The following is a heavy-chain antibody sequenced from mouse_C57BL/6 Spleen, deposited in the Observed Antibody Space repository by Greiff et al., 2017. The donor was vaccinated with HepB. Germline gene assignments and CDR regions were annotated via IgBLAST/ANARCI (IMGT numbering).Heavy chain of an antibody. CDR1: GYAFSSYW. CDR3: ARSPITTVVARYFDV. V-gene: IGHV1-80*01. D-gene: IGHD1-1*01. J-gene: IGHJ1*03. Sequence: VQLQQSGAELVKPGASVKISCKASGYAFSSYWMNWVKQRPGKGLEWIGQIYPGDGDTNYNGKFKGKATLTADKSSSTAYMQLSSLTSEDSAVYFWARSPITTVVARYFDVWGTGTTVTVSS. CDR2: IYPGDGDT.